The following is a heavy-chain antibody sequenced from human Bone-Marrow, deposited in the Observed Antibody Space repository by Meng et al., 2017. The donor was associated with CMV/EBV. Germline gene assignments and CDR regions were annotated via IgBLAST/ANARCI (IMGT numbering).Heavy chain of an antibody. J-gene: IGHJ4*02. CDR1: GYTFTSNG. V-gene: IGHV1-18*01. CDR3: AREGITMVRGVIITFGAPADY. CDR2: ISAYNGNT. Sequence: ASVKVSCKASGYTFTSNGISWVRQAPGQGLEWMGWISAYNGNTNYAQKLQGRVTMTTDTSTSTAYMELRSLRSDDTAVYYCAREGITMVRGVIITFGAPADYWGQGTLVTVSS. D-gene: IGHD3-10*01.